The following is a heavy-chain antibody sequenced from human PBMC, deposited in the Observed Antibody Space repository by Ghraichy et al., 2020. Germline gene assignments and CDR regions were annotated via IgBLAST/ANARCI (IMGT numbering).Heavy chain of an antibody. CDR3: ARPLRTGFMTDFDY. CDR1: GGSISSSSYY. Sequence: SETLSLTCTVSGGSISSSSYYWGWIRQPPGKGLEWIGSIYYSGSTYYNPSLKSRVTISVDTSKNQFSLKLSSVTAADTAVYYCARPLRTGFMTDFDYWGQGTLVTVSS. V-gene: IGHV4-39*01. D-gene: IGHD3/OR15-3a*01. J-gene: IGHJ4*02. CDR2: IYYSGST.